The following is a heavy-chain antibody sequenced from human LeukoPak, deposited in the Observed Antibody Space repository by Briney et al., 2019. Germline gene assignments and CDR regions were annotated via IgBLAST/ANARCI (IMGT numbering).Heavy chain of an antibody. CDR3: ARCPKGVYYYYMDV. CDR1: GGSFSGYY. J-gene: IGHJ6*03. V-gene: IGHV4-59*01. CDR2: TSYSGVT. Sequence: SETLSLTCAVYGGSFSGYYWSWIRQPPGTGLEWIGYTSYSGVTDYSPSLKSRVTISVDRSKSQFSLTLASVTAADTAVYYCARCPKGVYYYYMDVWGNGTTVTVSS.